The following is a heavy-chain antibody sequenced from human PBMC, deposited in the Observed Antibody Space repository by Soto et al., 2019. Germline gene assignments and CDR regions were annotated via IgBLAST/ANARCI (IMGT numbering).Heavy chain of an antibody. CDR2: IYYSGST. D-gene: IGHD5-12*01. V-gene: IGHV4-30-4*01. Sequence: QVQLQESGPGLVKPSQTLSLTCTVSGGSISSGDYYWSWIREPPGKGLEWIGYIYYSGSTYYNPSLKSRVTISVDTSKNQFSLKLSSVTAADTAVYYCAREIYDSYRPGWWFDPWGQGTLVTVSS. J-gene: IGHJ5*02. CDR3: AREIYDSYRPGWWFDP. CDR1: GGSISSGDYY.